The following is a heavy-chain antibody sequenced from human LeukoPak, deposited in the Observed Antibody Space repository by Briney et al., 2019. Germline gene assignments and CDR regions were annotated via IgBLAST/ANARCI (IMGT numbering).Heavy chain of an antibody. CDR1: GFTFDDYG. V-gene: IGHV3-20*04. Sequence: GGSLRLSCAASGFTFDDYGMSWVRQAPGKGLEWVSCINWNGGSTGYADSVKGRFTISRDNAKNSLYLQMNSLRAEDTALYYCAREASITIFWGGYYYMDVWGKGTTVTVSS. J-gene: IGHJ6*03. CDR3: AREASITIFWGGYYYMDV. D-gene: IGHD3-3*01. CDR2: INWNGGST.